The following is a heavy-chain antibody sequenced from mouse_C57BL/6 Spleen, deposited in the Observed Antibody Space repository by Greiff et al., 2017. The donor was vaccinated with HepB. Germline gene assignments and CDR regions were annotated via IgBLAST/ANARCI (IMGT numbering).Heavy chain of an antibody. V-gene: IGHV1-42*01. CDR1: GYSFTGYY. D-gene: IGHD1-1*01. CDR2: INPSTGGT. CDR3: ARIPLYYCSSYGYFDY. Sequence: EVQLQQSGPELVKPGASVKISCKASGYSFTGYYMNWVKQSPEKSLEWIGEINPSTGGTTYNQKFKAKATLTVDKSSRTAYMQLKSLTSEDSAVYSCARIPLYYCSSYGYFDYWGQGTTLTVSS. J-gene: IGHJ2*01.